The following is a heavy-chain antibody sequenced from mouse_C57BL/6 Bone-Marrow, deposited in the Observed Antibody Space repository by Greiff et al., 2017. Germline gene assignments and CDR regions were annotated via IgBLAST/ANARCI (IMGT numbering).Heavy chain of an antibody. Sequence: DVMLVESGGGLVQPGGSLSLSCAASGFTFTDYYMSWVRQPPGKALEWLGFIRNKANGYTTEYSASVKGRFTISRDNSQSILYLQMNALRAEDSATYYCARYMTLYAMDYGGQGTAVTVSS. J-gene: IGHJ4*01. CDR3: ARYMTLYAMDY. CDR2: IRNKANGYTT. CDR1: GFTFTDYY. V-gene: IGHV7-3*01.